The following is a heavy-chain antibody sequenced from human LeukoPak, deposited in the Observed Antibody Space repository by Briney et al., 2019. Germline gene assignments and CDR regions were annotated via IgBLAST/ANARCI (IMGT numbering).Heavy chain of an antibody. CDR2: INQEVSEK. Sequence: GGSLRLSCAASGFTFHNYWLSWVRQAPGKGLEWVANINQEVSEKYYVDSMKGRFTISRDNAKMSLYLDMDRLRVEDTAVYYCARTAGSGWTNDFCGQGTLVTVSS. J-gene: IGHJ4*02. V-gene: IGHV3-7*01. D-gene: IGHD6-19*01. CDR1: GFTFHNYW. CDR3: ARTAGSGWTNDF.